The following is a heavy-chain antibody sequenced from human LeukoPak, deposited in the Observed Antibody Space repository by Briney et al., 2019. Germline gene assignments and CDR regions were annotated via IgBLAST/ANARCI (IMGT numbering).Heavy chain of an antibody. Sequence: SETLSLTCAVYGGSFSGYYWSWIRQPPGKGLEWIGEINHSGSTNYNPSLKSRVTISVDTSKNQFSLKLSSVTAADTAVYCCARSRGYYYDSSAPRIYGMDVWGQGTTVTVSS. CDR2: INHSGST. CDR1: GGSFSGYY. V-gene: IGHV4-34*01. J-gene: IGHJ6*02. CDR3: ARSRGYYYDSSAPRIYGMDV. D-gene: IGHD3-22*01.